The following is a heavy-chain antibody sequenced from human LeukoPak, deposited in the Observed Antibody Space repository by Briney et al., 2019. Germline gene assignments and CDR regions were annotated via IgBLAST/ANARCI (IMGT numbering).Heavy chain of an antibody. CDR1: GGTFSSYA. CDR2: IIPILGIA. CDR3: ARVVYNYRRGSYYFDY. D-gene: IGHD3-16*02. J-gene: IGHJ4*02. Sequence: GASVKVSCKASGGTFSSYAISWVRQAPGQGLEWMGRIIPILGIANYAQKFQGRVTITADKSTSTAYMELSSLRSEDTAVYYCARVVYNYRRGSYYFDYWGQGTLVTVSS. V-gene: IGHV1-69*04.